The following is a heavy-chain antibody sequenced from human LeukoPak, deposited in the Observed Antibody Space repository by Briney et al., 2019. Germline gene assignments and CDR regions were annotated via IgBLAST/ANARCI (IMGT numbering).Heavy chain of an antibody. D-gene: IGHD6-19*01. CDR2: IIPIFGTA. CDR3: ARVERALAVAGYFDY. Sequence: SVKVSCKASGGTFSSYAISWVRQAPGQGLDWMGGIIPIFGTANYAQKFQGRVTITADESTSTAYMELSSLRSEDTAVYYCARVERALAVAGYFDYWGQGTLVTVSS. J-gene: IGHJ4*02. CDR1: GGTFSSYA. V-gene: IGHV1-69*13.